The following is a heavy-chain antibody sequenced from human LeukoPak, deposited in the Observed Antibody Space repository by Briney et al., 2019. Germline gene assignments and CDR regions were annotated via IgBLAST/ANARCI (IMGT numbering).Heavy chain of an antibody. CDR2: IYYTGST. J-gene: IGHJ2*01. V-gene: IGHV4-59*01. CDR3: AREKESIDYGDSRISWYFDL. CDR1: GGSIRGNY. Sequence: SETLSLTCTVSGGSIRGNYWTWIRQPPGKGLEWIGYIYYTGSTNYNPSLKSRVIASVDTSKNQFSLRLSSVTAADRATYYCAREKESIDYGDSRISWYFDLWGRGTLVTVSS. D-gene: IGHD4-17*01.